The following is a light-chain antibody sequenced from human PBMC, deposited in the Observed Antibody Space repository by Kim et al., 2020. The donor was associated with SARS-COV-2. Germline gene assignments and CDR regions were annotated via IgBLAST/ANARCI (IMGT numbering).Light chain of an antibody. V-gene: IGKV1-27*01. Sequence: DIQLTQSPSSLSASIGDRVTITCRASQDIANSLAWYQQKPGKVPQVLIYAASTLQSGVSSRFSGSGSGTEFTLTIDSLQTEDVATYYCQKYNSAPWTFGPGTKVDIK. CDR1: QDIANS. CDR3: QKYNSAPWT. CDR2: AAS. J-gene: IGKJ1*01.